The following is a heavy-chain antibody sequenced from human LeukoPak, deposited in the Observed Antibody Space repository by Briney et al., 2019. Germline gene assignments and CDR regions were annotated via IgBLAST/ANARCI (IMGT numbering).Heavy chain of an antibody. V-gene: IGHV3-33*01. J-gene: IGHJ5*02. Sequence: GGSLRLSCAASGFTLSSYGMHWVRQAPGKGLEWVAVIWYDGSNKYYADSVKGRFTISRDNSKNTLYLQMNSLRAEDTAVYYCARDVRRSSGWYNWFDPWGQGTLVTVSS. D-gene: IGHD6-19*01. CDR3: ARDVRRSSGWYNWFDP. CDR1: GFTLSSYG. CDR2: IWYDGSNK.